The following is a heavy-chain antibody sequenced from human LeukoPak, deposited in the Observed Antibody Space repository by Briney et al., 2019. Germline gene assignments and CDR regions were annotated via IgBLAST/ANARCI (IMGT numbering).Heavy chain of an antibody. D-gene: IGHD3-22*01. J-gene: IGHJ3*02. CDR2: INWNGGST. CDR1: GFTFDNYG. V-gene: IGHV3-20*04. CDR3: ARIDTYYYDSSGYYSAFDI. Sequence: PGGSLRLSCAASGFTFDNYGMSCVRQAPGKGLEWVSGINWNGGSTGYADSVKGRFTISRDNAKNSLYLQMNSLRAEDTALYYCARIDTYYYDSSGYYSAFDIWGQGTIVTVSS.